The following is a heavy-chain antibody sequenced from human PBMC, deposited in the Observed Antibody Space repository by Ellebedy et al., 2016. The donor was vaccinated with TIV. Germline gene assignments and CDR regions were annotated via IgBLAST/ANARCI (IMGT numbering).Heavy chain of an antibody. Sequence: GESLKISCAVSGITFRIYAMSWVRQAPGKGLEWVSSISDDGDSTHYADSVKGRFTISRDNSRNTLFLQMDSLRVEDTAVYYGVVTGWRGGTIVPFTYWGQGSLVTVSS. J-gene: IGHJ4*02. CDR1: GITFRIYA. CDR2: ISDDGDST. D-gene: IGHD2-21*02. CDR3: VVTGWRGGTIVPFTY. V-gene: IGHV3-23*01.